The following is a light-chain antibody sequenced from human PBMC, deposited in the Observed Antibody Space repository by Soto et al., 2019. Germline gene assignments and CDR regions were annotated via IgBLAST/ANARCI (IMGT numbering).Light chain of an antibody. CDR2: GNS. V-gene: IGLV1-40*01. J-gene: IGLJ3*02. CDR1: SSNIGAGYD. CDR3: QSFDISMRAV. Sequence: QSVLTQPPSVSGAPGQRVTISCTGSSSNIGAGYDVHWYQQVPGTAPKIVIYGNSDRPSGVPDRFSGSKSGTSASLAITGLQTEDEADYYCQSFDISMRAVFDGGTQLTVL.